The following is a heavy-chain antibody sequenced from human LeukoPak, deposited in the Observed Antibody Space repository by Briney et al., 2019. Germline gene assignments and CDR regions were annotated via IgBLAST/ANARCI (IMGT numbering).Heavy chain of an antibody. Sequence: ASVKVSCKASGYTFTGYYMHWVRQAPGQGLEWMGWINPNSGGTNYAQKFQGRVTMTRDTSISTAYIELSRLRSDDTAVYYCARDKGKAAAGRNYYYYYMDVWGKGTTVTVSS. CDR2: INPNSGGT. V-gene: IGHV1-2*02. D-gene: IGHD6-13*01. CDR1: GYTFTGYY. J-gene: IGHJ6*03. CDR3: ARDKGKAAAGRNYYYYYMDV.